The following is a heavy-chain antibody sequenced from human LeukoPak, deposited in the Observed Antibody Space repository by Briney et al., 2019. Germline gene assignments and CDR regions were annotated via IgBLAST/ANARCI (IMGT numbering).Heavy chain of an antibody. CDR3: ARHPKWGIVVVPAAIPD. CDR2: ISSTSSTYT. Sequence: GGSLRLSCAASGFTFSGYYMIWIRQAPGKGLEWVSYISSTSSTYTNYADSVKGRFTISRDNAKNSLYLQMNSLRAEDTAVYYCARHPKWGIVVVPAAIPDWGQGTLVTVSS. V-gene: IGHV3-11*03. J-gene: IGHJ4*02. CDR1: GFTFSGYY. D-gene: IGHD2-2*01.